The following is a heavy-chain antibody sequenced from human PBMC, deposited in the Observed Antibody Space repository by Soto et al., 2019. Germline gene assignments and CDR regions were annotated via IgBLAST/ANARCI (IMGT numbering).Heavy chain of an antibody. CDR3: ARWLRLGKLSLSYYYYGMDV. D-gene: IGHD3-16*02. J-gene: IGHJ6*02. Sequence: GESLKISCKGSGYSFTSYWISWVRQMPGKGLEWMGRIDPSDPYTNYSPSFQGHVTISADKSISTAYLQWSSLKASDTAMYYCARWLRLGKLSLSYYYYGMDVWGQGTTVTVSS. CDR2: IDPSDPYT. V-gene: IGHV5-10-1*01. CDR1: GYSFTSYW.